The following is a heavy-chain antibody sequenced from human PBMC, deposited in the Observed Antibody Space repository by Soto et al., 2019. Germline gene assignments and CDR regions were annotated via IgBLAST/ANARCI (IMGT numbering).Heavy chain of an antibody. V-gene: IGHV4-34*01. Sequence: SETLSLTCAVYGGSFSGYYWSWIRQPPGKGLEWIGEINHSGSTNYNPSLKSRVTISVDTSKNQFSLKLSSVTAADTAVYYCASSTPYDFWSGYYVAPHLDFDYWGQGTLVTVSS. CDR3: ASSTPYDFWSGYYVAPHLDFDY. D-gene: IGHD3-3*01. CDR2: INHSGST. J-gene: IGHJ4*02. CDR1: GGSFSGYY.